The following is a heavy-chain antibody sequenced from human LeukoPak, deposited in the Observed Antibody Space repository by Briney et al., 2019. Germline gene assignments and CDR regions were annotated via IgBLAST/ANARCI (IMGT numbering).Heavy chain of an antibody. CDR1: GGSISSGDYY. J-gene: IGHJ4*02. V-gene: IGHV4-31*03. D-gene: IGHD1-26*01. CDR2: IYYRGST. CDR3: ARLSQLRGSWYSSSVYYFDY. Sequence: PSQTLSLTCTVSGGSISSGDYYWSWIRQHPGKGLEWIAYIYYRGSTYYNPSLKSRVTISVDTSKNQFSLKLSSVTAADTAVYYCARLSQLRGSWYSSSVYYFDYWGQGTLVTVSS.